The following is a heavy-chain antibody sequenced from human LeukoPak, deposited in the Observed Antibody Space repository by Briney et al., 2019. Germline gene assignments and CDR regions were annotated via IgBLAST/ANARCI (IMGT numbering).Heavy chain of an antibody. Sequence: GGSLRLSCAASGFTFSNYYMSWIRQAPGKGLEWVSYISSSGSTIYYADSVKGRFTISRDNAKNSLYLQMNSLRAEDTAVYYCARENIVVVPAAYYYMDDWGKGTTVTVSS. V-gene: IGHV3-11*01. J-gene: IGHJ6*03. D-gene: IGHD2-2*01. CDR1: GFTFSNYY. CDR3: ARENIVVVPAAYYYMDD. CDR2: ISSSGSTI.